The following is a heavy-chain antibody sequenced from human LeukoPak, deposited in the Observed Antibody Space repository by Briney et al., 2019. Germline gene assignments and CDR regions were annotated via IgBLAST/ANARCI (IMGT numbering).Heavy chain of an antibody. Sequence: SETLSLTCAVYGGSFSGYYWSWIRQPPGMGLEWIGEINHSGSTNYNPSLKSRVTISVDTSKNQFSLKLSSVTAADTAVYYCARGGLLDQYFQHWGQGTLVTVSS. CDR2: INHSGST. V-gene: IGHV4-34*01. CDR1: GGSFSGYY. D-gene: IGHD3/OR15-3a*01. CDR3: ARGGLLDQYFQH. J-gene: IGHJ1*01.